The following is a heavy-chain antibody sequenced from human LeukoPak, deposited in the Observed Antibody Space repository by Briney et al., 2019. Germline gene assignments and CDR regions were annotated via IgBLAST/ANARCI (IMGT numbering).Heavy chain of an antibody. D-gene: IGHD6-25*01. Sequence: GASVKVSCKASGYTFTSYDINWVRQATGQGLEWMGWMNPNSGGTNYAQKFQGRVTMTRDTSISTAYMELSRLRSDDTAVYYCARDRVRQRQPNNWFDPWGQGTLVTVSS. V-gene: IGHV1-2*02. CDR3: ARDRVRQRQPNNWFDP. CDR1: GYTFTSYD. J-gene: IGHJ5*02. CDR2: MNPNSGGT.